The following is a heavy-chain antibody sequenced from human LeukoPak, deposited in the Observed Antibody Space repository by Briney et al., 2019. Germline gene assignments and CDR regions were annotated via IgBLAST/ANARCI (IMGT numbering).Heavy chain of an antibody. CDR1: AFTFSSYS. CDR2: ISSRSNYI. D-gene: IGHD4-17*01. Sequence: GGSLRLSCAASAFTFSSYSMNWVRQAPGKGLEWVSSISSRSNYIDYADSVRGRFTISRDNAKNSLYLQMDNLRAEDTAIYFCARASATSDYVYFDYWGQGTLVTVSS. J-gene: IGHJ4*02. V-gene: IGHV3-21*06. CDR3: ARASATSDYVYFDY.